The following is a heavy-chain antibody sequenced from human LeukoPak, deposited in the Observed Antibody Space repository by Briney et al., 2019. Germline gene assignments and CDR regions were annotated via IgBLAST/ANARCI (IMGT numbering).Heavy chain of an antibody. CDR3: AKSVVNYYYYGMDV. Sequence: GGSLRLSCAASGFTFSSYAMSWVRQAPGKGLEWVSAISGSGGSTYYADSVKGRFTISRDNSKNTLYLQMNSLRAEDTAVYYCAKSVVNYYYYGMDVWGQGTTVTVSS. J-gene: IGHJ6*02. D-gene: IGHD2-15*01. V-gene: IGHV3-23*01. CDR1: GFTFSSYA. CDR2: ISGSGGST.